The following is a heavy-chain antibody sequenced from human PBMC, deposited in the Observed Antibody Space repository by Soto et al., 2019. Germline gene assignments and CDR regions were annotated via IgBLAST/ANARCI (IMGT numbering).Heavy chain of an antibody. CDR3: ARTSMMREPAASYYYALDV. CDR1: GYSFSNYG. V-gene: IGHV1-18*04. J-gene: IGHJ6*01. D-gene: IGHD1-26*01. Sequence: QLVQPGVEVKTPGASVKVSCQASGYSFSNYGITWVRQAPGQGLEWLGWISGYNGATNYEQTFQDRVTMTTDTSSSTGYMELRSLRFDDTAVYYCARTSMMREPAASYYYALDVWGRGTAVIVSS. CDR2: ISGYNGAT.